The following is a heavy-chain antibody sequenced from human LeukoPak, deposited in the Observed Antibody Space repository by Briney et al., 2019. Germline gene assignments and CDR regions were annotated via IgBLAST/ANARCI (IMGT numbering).Heavy chain of an antibody. V-gene: IGHV3-30-3*01. CDR3: ASGPNYFDY. Sequence: GGSLRLSCAASGFTFSSYAMHWVRQAPGKGLEWVAVISYDGSNKYYADSVKGRYTISRDNSKNTLYLQMNSLRAEDTAVYYCASGPNYFDYWGQGTLVTVSS. J-gene: IGHJ4*02. CDR2: ISYDGSNK. CDR1: GFTFSSYA.